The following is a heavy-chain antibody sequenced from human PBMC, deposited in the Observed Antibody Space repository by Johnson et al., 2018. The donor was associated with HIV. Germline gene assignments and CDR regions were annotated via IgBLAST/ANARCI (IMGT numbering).Heavy chain of an antibody. J-gene: IGHJ3*02. D-gene: IGHD2-21*01. CDR2: IHSGGST. CDR3: AKGGCGGDCYSPYLFDI. Sequence: MQLVESGGGLIQPGGSLRLSCAVSGLSVSINYITWVRQAPGKGLEWVSVIHSGGSTYYADSVKGRFTISRDNSKNTLFLQMNSLRAEDTDVYYCAKGGCGGDCYSPYLFDIWGQGTMVTVSS. V-gene: IGHV3-53*01. CDR1: GLSVSINY.